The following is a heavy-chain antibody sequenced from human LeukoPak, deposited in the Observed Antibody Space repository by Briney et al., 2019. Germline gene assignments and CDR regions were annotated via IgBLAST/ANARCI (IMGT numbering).Heavy chain of an antibody. Sequence: SETLSLTCTVSGGSISSGGYYWSWIRQHPGKGLEWIGYIYYSGSTYYNPSLKSRVTISVDTSKNQFSLKLSSVTAEDTAVYFCAKKIVGANGWFDPWGQGTLVTVSS. CDR2: IYYSGST. CDR1: GGSISSGGYY. CDR3: AKKIVGANGWFDP. J-gene: IGHJ5*02. V-gene: IGHV4-31*03. D-gene: IGHD1-26*01.